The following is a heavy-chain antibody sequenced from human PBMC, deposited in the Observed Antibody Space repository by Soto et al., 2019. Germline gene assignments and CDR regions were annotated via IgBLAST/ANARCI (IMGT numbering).Heavy chain of an antibody. CDR1: GGSFSGYY. J-gene: IGHJ5*02. CDR2: INHSGST. Sequence: QVQLQQWGAGLLKPSETLSLTCAVYGGSFSGYYWSWIRQPPGKGLEWIGEINHSGSTNYNPSLKSRVTISVDTSKNQFSLKLSSVTAADTAVYYCARERALLLWFGELINWFDPCGQGTLVTVSS. V-gene: IGHV4-34*01. D-gene: IGHD3-10*01. CDR3: ARERALLLWFGELINWFDP.